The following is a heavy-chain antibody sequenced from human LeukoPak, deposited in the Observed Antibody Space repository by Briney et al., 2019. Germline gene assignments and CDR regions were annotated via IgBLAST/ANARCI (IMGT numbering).Heavy chain of an antibody. CDR3: GRDLGGRSGY. D-gene: IGHD1-26*01. CDR1: GFAFRTYW. CDR2: INEDGSIT. J-gene: IGHJ4*02. V-gene: IGHV3-74*01. Sequence: GGSLRLSCAVSGFAFRTYWMHWARQVPGDGLVWVSRINEDGSITNYADSVKGRFSISRDNAKNTLYLQMNSLRAEDTAVYYCGRDLGGRSGYWGQGTLVTVSS.